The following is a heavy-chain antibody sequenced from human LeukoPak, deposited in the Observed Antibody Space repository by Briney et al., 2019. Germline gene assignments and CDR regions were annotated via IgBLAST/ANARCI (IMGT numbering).Heavy chain of an antibody. V-gene: IGHV3-30*03. J-gene: IGHJ4*02. CDR1: GFTFSNYG. D-gene: IGHD3-22*01. Sequence: GSLRLSCAAFGFTFSNYGMHWVRQAPGKGLEWVAVISNDGSNKNYADSVKGRFTISRDNSKNTLYLQMNSLRPEDTAMYYCARDPPDYYDSSGHDYWGQGTLVTVSS. CDR2: ISNDGSNK. CDR3: ARDPPDYYDSSGHDY.